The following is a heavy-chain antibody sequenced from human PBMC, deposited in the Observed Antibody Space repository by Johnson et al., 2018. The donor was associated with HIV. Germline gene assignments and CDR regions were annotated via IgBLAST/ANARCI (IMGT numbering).Heavy chain of an antibody. J-gene: IGHJ3*02. D-gene: IGHD3-3*01. V-gene: IGHV3-11*04. Sequence: QVQLVESGGGVVRPGGSLRLSCAASGFTFSDYYMSWIRQAPGKGLVWVSYISSSGSTIYYADSVKGRFTISRDNAKNSLYLQMNSLRAEDTAVYYCTTDQSHYDFWSGYSKDTFDIWGQGTMVTVSS. CDR1: GFTFSDYY. CDR2: ISSSGSTI. CDR3: TTDQSHYDFWSGYSKDTFDI.